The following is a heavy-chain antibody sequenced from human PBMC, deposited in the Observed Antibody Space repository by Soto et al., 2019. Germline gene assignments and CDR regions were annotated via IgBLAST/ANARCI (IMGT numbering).Heavy chain of an antibody. CDR2: INPNSGGT. Sequence: QVQLVQSGAEVKKPGASVKVSCKASGYTFTGYYMHWVRQAPGQGLEWMGWINPNSGGTNYAQKFQGWVTMTRDTSISPAYMELSRLRSDDTAVYYCARDTYYYDSSGYYLGYWGQGTLVTVSS. J-gene: IGHJ4*02. D-gene: IGHD3-22*01. V-gene: IGHV1-2*04. CDR1: GYTFTGYY. CDR3: ARDTYYYDSSGYYLGY.